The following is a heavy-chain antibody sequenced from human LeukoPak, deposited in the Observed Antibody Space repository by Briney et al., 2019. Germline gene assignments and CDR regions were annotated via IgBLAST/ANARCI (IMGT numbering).Heavy chain of an antibody. CDR2: ISSNGGST. D-gene: IGHD6-13*01. Sequence: GGSLRLSCAASGFTFSSYAMHWVRQAPGKGLEYVSAISSNGGSTYYANSVKGRFTISRDNSKNTLYLQMGSLRAEDMAVYYCAREATGGYRMRWFDPWGQGTLVTVSS. CDR3: AREATGGYRMRWFDP. J-gene: IGHJ5*02. CDR1: GFTFSSYA. V-gene: IGHV3-64*01.